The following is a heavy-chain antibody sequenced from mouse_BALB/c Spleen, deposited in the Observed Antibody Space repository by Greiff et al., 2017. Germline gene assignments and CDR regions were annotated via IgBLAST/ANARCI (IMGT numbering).Heavy chain of an antibody. V-gene: IGHV3-2*02. CDR2: ISYSGST. CDR3: ARRWLLDY. D-gene: IGHD2-3*01. J-gene: IGHJ2*01. CDR1: GYSITSDYA. Sequence: VQLQESGPGLVKPSQSLSLTCTVTGYSITSDYAWNWIRQFPGNKLEWMGYISYSGSTSYNPSLKSRISITRDTSKNQFFLQLNSVTTEDTATYYCARRWLLDYWGQGTTLTVSS.